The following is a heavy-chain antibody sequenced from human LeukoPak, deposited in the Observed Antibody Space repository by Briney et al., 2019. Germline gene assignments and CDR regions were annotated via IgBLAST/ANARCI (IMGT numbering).Heavy chain of an antibody. D-gene: IGHD5-18*01. V-gene: IGHV1-2*02. CDR3: ARGSAWIQLWLQFDP. CDR1: GYTFTGYY. Sequence: GASVKVPCKASGYTFTGYYMHWVRQAPGQGLEWMGWINPNSGGTNYAQKFQGRVTMTRDTSISTAYMELSRLRSDDTAVYYCARGSAWIQLWLQFDPWGQGTLVTVSS. CDR2: INPNSGGT. J-gene: IGHJ5*02.